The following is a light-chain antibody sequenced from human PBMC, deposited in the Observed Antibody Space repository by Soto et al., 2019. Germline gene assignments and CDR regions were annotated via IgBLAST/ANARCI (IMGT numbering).Light chain of an antibody. CDR1: SSNIGAGYD. CDR3: QSFDINLRGSV. CDR2: GNN. V-gene: IGLV1-40*01. J-gene: IGLJ3*02. Sequence: QSVLTQPPSVSGAPGQRVTISCSGTSSNIGAGYDVHWYHQLPGTAPKLLIFGNNNRPSGVPARFSASRSGTSASLAITGLQAEDEADYYCQSFDINLRGSVFGGGTKVTVL.